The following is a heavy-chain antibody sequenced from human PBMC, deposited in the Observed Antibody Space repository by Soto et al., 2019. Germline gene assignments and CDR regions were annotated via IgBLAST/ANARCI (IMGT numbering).Heavy chain of an antibody. CDR2: NSPIISTA. J-gene: IGHJ6*02. CDR1: GGTFIGSA. Sequence: SVTVSCKSSGGTFIGSAISWVRQAPGQGLDWLGSNSPIISTATYAQKNPGRATIPADESASTAYTELSSLRTEDTAVYYCARGSTIFGVVIPEYYYYGMDGWGHGTTVTVYS. CDR3: ARGSTIFGVVIPEYYYYGMDG. V-gene: IGHV1-69*11. D-gene: IGHD3-3*01.